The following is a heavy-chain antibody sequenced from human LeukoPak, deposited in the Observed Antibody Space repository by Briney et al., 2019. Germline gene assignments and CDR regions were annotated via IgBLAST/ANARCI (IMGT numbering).Heavy chain of an antibody. CDR3: ARMRDNWNVCVFDI. V-gene: IGHV4-34*01. D-gene: IGHD1-1*01. CDR2: INHSGSA. Sequence: SETLSLTCAVYGGSFSGDYWSWVRQPPGKGLEWIGEINHSGSASYNPSLKSRVTISVDTSKIQFSLKLSSVTATDTAVYYCARMRDNWNVCVFDIWGQGTMVTVSS. CDR1: GGSFSGDY. J-gene: IGHJ3*02.